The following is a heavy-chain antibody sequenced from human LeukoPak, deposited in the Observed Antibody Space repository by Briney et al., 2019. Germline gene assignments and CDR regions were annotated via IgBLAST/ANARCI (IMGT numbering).Heavy chain of an antibody. CDR2: IYSSGNT. Sequence: GGSLRLSCAASGFTVSSNYMSWVRQAPGKGLEWVSVIYSSGNTYYADSVKDRFTISRDNSKNTMYLQMNSLRTEDTAVHYCARRRSSSWGIDYWGQGTLVTVSS. J-gene: IGHJ4*02. V-gene: IGHV3-66*02. D-gene: IGHD6-13*01. CDR3: ARRRSSSWGIDY. CDR1: GFTVSSNY.